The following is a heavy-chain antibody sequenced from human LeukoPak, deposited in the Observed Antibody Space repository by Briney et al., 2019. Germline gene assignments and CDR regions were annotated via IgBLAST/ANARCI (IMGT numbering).Heavy chain of an antibody. Sequence: GGSLRLSCAASGFTFSSCGMHWVRQAPGKGLEWVAVIWYDGTNKYYADSVKGRFTISRDNSKNTLYLQMNSLRAEDTAVYYCARGRDGYNWIDYWGQGTLVTISS. CDR1: GFTFSSCG. D-gene: IGHD5-24*01. J-gene: IGHJ4*02. CDR3: ARGRDGYNWIDY. CDR2: IWYDGTNK. V-gene: IGHV3-33*01.